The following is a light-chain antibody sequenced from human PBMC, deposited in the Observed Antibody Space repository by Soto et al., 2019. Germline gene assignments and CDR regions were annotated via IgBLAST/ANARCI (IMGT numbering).Light chain of an antibody. CDR2: DTS. CDR3: QQREHWPPIP. Sequence: EIGLSQSPGTLSLSPGERATLSCRASQSVNRYLAWYQQKPGQAPRLLIYDTSNRATGIPARFSGSGSGTDFTLTISSLGPEDFAVYYCQQREHWPPIPFGQGTRLAIK. CDR1: QSVNRY. V-gene: IGKV3-11*01. J-gene: IGKJ5*01.